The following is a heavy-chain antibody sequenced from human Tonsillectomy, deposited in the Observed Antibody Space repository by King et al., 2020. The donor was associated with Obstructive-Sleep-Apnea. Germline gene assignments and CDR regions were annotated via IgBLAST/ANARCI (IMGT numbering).Heavy chain of an antibody. D-gene: IGHD5-12*01. CDR3: AKDSGFSGYDDNWFDF. J-gene: IGHJ5*01. CDR2: ISWNRDTV. Sequence: VQLVESGGGLVQPGRSLRLYCAASGFTFADYAIHWVRHAPGKGLEWVSSISWNRDTVAYADSVKGRFTISRDNAKNSVYLQMNSLTAEDTALYYCAKDSGFSGYDDNWFDFWGQGTLVTVSS. V-gene: IGHV3-9*01. CDR1: GFTFADYA.